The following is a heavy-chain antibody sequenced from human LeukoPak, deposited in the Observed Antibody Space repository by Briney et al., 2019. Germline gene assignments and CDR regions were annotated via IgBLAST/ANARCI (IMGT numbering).Heavy chain of an antibody. CDR3: AREMQQLVRGGLDY. CDR1: GYTFTSYA. V-gene: IGHV7-4-1*01. Sequence: GASVKVSCKASGYTFTSYAMSWVRQAPGQGLEWMGWINTNTGNPTYAQGFTGRFVFSLDTSVSTAYLQIGSLKAEDTAVYYCAREMQQLVRGGLDYWGQGTLVTVSS. CDR2: INTNTGNP. J-gene: IGHJ4*02. D-gene: IGHD6-13*01.